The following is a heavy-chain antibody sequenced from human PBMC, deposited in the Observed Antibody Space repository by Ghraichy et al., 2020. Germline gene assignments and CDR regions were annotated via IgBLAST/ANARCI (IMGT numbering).Heavy chain of an antibody. V-gene: IGHV3-53*04. CDR1: GFTVSDTF. CDR3: ARGYSVGYYYFDY. CDR2: IYSGGTP. D-gene: IGHD5/OR15-5a*01. Sequence: GEPLNISCAASGFTVSDTFMTWVRQAPGKGLEWVSVIYSGGTPHYVDSVKGRFTIFRQRSDNTLFLQMNNLGPEDTAIYYCARGYSVGYYYFDYWGRGILVTVSS. J-gene: IGHJ4*02.